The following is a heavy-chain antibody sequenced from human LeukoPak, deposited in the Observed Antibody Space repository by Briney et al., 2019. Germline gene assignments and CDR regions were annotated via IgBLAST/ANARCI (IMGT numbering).Heavy chain of an antibody. V-gene: IGHV3-7*01. J-gene: IGHJ4*02. D-gene: IGHD4-23*01. CDR2: IKEDGSEI. CDR3: ARGRGYSSFDY. Sequence: GGSLRLSCEASAFTFSSYWMSWVRQAPGKGLEWVANIKEDGSEINYVDSVKGRFTISRDNSKNTLFLQMNSLRVEDTAVYYCARGRGYSSFDYWGKGPLVTVSS. CDR1: AFTFSSYW.